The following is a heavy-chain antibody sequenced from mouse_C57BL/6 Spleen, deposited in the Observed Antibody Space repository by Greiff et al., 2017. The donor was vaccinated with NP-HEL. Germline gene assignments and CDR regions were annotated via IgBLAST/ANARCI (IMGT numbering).Heavy chain of an antibody. Sequence: EVQLQQSGGGLVKPGGSLKLSCAASGFTFSSYAMSWVRQTPEKRLEWVATISDGGSYTYYPDNVKGRFTISRDNAKNNLYLQMSHLKYEDTAMYYCASDCYGSSYWYFDVWGTGTTVTVSS. CDR2: ISDGGSYT. CDR3: ASDCYGSSYWYFDV. D-gene: IGHD1-1*01. CDR1: GFTFSSYA. J-gene: IGHJ1*03. V-gene: IGHV5-4*01.